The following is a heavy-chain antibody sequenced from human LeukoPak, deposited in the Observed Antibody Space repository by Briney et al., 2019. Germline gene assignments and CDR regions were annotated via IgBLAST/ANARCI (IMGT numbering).Heavy chain of an antibody. Sequence: GRSLRRSCAASGFTFSTYAMHWVRQAPGKGLEWVAVIPYDGSNNYYADSVKGRFTISRENSKNRLYLQMNSLRAEDTAVYYCARAEGYGGELDSWGQGTLVTVSS. CDR3: ARAEGYGGELDS. J-gene: IGHJ4*02. CDR2: IPYDGSNN. V-gene: IGHV3-30*04. D-gene: IGHD4-23*01. CDR1: GFTFSTYA.